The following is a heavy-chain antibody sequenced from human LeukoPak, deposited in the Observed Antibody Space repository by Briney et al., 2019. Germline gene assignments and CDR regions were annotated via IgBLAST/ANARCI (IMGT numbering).Heavy chain of an antibody. J-gene: IGHJ4*02. CDR1: GFIFSDFG. D-gene: IGHD4-17*01. Sequence: PGGSLRLSCAASGFIFSDFGIHWVRQTPDKGLEWVAFIRYDESNTYYGDSVKGRFTISRDTSRNTVYLQMNSPRAEDTAVYHCARGLTYGPYINFDYWGQGTLVTVSS. CDR2: IRYDESNT. V-gene: IGHV3-30*02. CDR3: ARGLTYGPYINFDY.